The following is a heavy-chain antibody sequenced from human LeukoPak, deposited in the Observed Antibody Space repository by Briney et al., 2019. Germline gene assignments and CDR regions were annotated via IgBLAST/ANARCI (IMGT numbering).Heavy chain of an antibody. J-gene: IGHJ5*02. Sequence: PSETLSLTCTVSGGSISSYYWSWIRQPPGKGLEWIGYIYYSGSTNYNPSLKSRVTISVDTSKNQFSLKLSSVTAAGTAVYYCARRRWLQPRGDWFDPWGQGTLVTVSS. CDR2: IYYSGST. V-gene: IGHV4-59*01. D-gene: IGHD5-24*01. CDR3: ARRRWLQPRGDWFDP. CDR1: GGSISSYY.